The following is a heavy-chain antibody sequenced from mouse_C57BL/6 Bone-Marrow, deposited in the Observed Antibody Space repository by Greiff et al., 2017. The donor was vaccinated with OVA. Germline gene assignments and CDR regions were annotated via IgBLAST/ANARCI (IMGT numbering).Heavy chain of an antibody. CDR1: GFNIKDDY. V-gene: IGHV14-4*01. CDR3: TPSIYYYGSSYGGYAMDY. CDR2: IDPENGDT. D-gene: IGHD1-1*01. Sequence: EVQLQQSGAELVRPGASVKLSCTASGFNIKDDYMHWVKQRPEQGLEWIGWIDPENGDTEYASKFQGKATITADTSSNTAYLQLSSLTSEDTAVYYCTPSIYYYGSSYGGYAMDYWGQGTSVTVSS. J-gene: IGHJ4*01.